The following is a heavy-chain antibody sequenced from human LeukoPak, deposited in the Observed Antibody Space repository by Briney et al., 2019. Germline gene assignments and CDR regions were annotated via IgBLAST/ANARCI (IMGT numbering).Heavy chain of an antibody. V-gene: IGHV4-39*07. D-gene: IGHD5-12*01. CDR3: ARVYGSGYDFRGAFDI. CDR2: IYYSGST. Sequence: SETLSLTCTVSGGSISSSSYYWGWIRQPPGKGLEWIGSIYYSGSTYYNPSLKSRVTISVDTSKNQFFLKLNSVTAADTAVYYCARVYGSGYDFRGAFDIWGQGTMVTVSS. J-gene: IGHJ3*02. CDR1: GGSISSSSYY.